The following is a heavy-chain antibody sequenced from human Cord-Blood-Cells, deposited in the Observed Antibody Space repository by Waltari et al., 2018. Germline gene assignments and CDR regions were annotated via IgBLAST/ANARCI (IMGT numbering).Heavy chain of an antibody. Sequence: QVQLVQSGAEVKKPGASVKVSCKASGSPFTSYDIHWVRQATGQGLEWMGWMNPNSGNTGYAQKFQGRVTITRNTSISTAYMELSSLRSEDTAVYYCARVNLYNWFDPWGQGTLVTVSS. V-gene: IGHV1-8*03. CDR1: GSPFTSYD. J-gene: IGHJ5*02. CDR3: ARVNLYNWFDP. CDR2: MNPNSGNT.